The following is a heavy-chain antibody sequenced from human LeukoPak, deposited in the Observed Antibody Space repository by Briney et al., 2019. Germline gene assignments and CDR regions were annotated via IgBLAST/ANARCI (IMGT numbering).Heavy chain of an antibody. V-gene: IGHV3-21*01. Sequence: GGSLRLSCTASGFNFGDYGLSWVRQAPGKGLEWVSSISSSSSYIYYADSVKGRFTISRDNAKNSLYLQMNSLRAEDTAVYYCARHVVAVGFDYWGQGTLVTVSS. CDR3: ARHVVAVGFDY. CDR2: ISSSSSYI. CDR1: GFNFGDYG. J-gene: IGHJ4*02. D-gene: IGHD3-22*01.